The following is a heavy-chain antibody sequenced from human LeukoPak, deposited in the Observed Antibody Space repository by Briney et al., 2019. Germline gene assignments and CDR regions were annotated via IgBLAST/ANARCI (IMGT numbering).Heavy chain of an antibody. D-gene: IGHD2-2*03. CDR1: GTSISSYY. J-gene: IGHJ6*03. V-gene: IGHV4-59*01. CDR2: IYYSGST. CDR3: ARGGYCDSTSCRAGYYYYYYMDV. Sequence: SETLSLTCTVSGTSISSYYWSWIRQPPGKGLEWIGYIYYSGSTNYNPSLKSRVTISVDTSKNQFSLKLRSVTAADTAVYYCARGGYCDSTSCRAGYYYYYYMDVWGKGTTVTVSS.